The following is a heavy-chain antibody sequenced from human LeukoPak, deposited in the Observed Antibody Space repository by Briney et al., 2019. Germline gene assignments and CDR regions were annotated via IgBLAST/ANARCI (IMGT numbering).Heavy chain of an antibody. D-gene: IGHD6-13*01. J-gene: IGHJ4*01. CDR1: GSTVSSNY. CDR2: IYSGGST. CDR3: ARDPQYSSSWNFDY. Sequence: GGSLRLSCAASGSTVSSNYMSWVRQAPGKGLEWVSVIYSGGSTYHADSVKGRFTISRDNSKNTLYLQMNSLRAEDTAVYYCARDPQYSSSWNFDYWGQEPWSPSPQ. V-gene: IGHV3-66*02.